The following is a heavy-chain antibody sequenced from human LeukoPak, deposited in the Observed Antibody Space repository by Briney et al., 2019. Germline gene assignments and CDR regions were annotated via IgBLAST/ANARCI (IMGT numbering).Heavy chain of an antibody. J-gene: IGHJ4*02. Sequence: GGSLRLSCAASGSNFSSYWMNWVRQGPGKGLVWVSRIRSDGSNTIYADSVKGRFTISRDNAKNTLYLQMNSLRGEDTAVYYCARSYSSGVHHFDYWGQGTLVTVSS. V-gene: IGHV3-74*01. CDR1: GSNFSSYW. CDR3: ARSYSSGVHHFDY. D-gene: IGHD6-19*01. CDR2: IRSDGSNT.